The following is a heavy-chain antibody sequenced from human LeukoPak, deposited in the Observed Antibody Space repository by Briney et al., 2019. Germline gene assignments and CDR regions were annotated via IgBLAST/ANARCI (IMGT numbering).Heavy chain of an antibody. D-gene: IGHD1-26*01. CDR3: ARSSVGVRRRIDC. J-gene: IGHJ4*02. CDR1: GYTFTSYD. CDR2: MNPNSGNT. V-gene: IGHV1-8*01. Sequence: GASVKVSCKASGYTFTSYDINWVRQATGQGLEWMGWMNPNSGNTGYAQKFQGRVTMTRSTSASTAYMELTNLTSEDTAVYFCARSSVGVRRRIDCWGQGTLVTVSS.